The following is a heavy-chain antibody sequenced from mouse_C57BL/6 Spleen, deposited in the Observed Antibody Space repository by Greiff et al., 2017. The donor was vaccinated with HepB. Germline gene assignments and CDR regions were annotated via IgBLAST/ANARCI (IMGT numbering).Heavy chain of an antibody. J-gene: IGHJ2*01. V-gene: IGHV1-22*01. D-gene: IGHD1-1*02. CDR1: GYTFTDYN. CDR3: ARWDTMDGYFDY. CDR2: INPNNGGT. Sequence: EVQLQQSGPELVKPGASVKMSCKASGYTFTDYNMHWVKQSHGKSLEWIGYINPNNGGTSYNQKFKGKATLTVNKSSSTAYMELRSLTSEDSAVYYCARWDTMDGYFDYWGQGTTLTVSS.